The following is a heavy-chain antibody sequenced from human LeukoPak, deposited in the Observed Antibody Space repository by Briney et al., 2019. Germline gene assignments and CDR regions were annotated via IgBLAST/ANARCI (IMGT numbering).Heavy chain of an antibody. J-gene: IGHJ2*01. V-gene: IGHV4-4*02. CDR2: IYHSGST. Sequence: SETLSLTCAVSGGSISRSNWWSWVRQPPGKGLEWIGEIYHSGSTKYNPSLKSRVTISIDKSKNQFSLKLSSVTAADTAVYYCARQDYYDTGTWYFDLWGRGTLVTVSS. CDR3: ARQDYYDTGTWYFDL. CDR1: GGSISRSNW. D-gene: IGHD3-22*01.